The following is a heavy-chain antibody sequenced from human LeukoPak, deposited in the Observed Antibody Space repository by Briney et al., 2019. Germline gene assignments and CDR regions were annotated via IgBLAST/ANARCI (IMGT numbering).Heavy chain of an antibody. Sequence: ASVKVSCKASEGTFSSYAISWVRQAPGQGLEWMGGIIPIFGTANYAQKFQGRVTITADESTSTAYMELSSLRSEDTAVYYCARSPRGSARLDYWGQGTLVTVSS. V-gene: IGHV1-69*13. CDR2: IIPIFGTA. J-gene: IGHJ4*02. D-gene: IGHD3-10*01. CDR1: EGTFSSYA. CDR3: ARSPRGSARLDY.